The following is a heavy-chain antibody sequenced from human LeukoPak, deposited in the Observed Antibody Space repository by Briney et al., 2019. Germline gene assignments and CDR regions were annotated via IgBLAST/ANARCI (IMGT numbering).Heavy chain of an antibody. D-gene: IGHD2-21*02. CDR1: GLTISGHW. Sequence: GGSLRLSCAASGLTISGHWMAWVRQAPGKGLEWVAGIKEDGSEAHYVDSVKGRFTISRDNAKNSLYLQMASLRAEDTATYYCAREWYEYGGDSGGYWGQGTLVTVSS. J-gene: IGHJ4*02. V-gene: IGHV3-7*01. CDR3: AREWYEYGGDSGGY. CDR2: IKEDGSEA.